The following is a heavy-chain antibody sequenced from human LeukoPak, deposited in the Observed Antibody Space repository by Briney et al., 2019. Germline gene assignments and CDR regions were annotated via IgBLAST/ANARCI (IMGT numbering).Heavy chain of an antibody. J-gene: IGHJ4*02. D-gene: IGHD6-13*01. Sequence: SETLSLTCTVSGGSISSYYWSWIRQPPGKGLEWIGYIYYSGSTNYNPSLKSRVTISVDTSKNQFSLKLSSVTAADTAVNYCARGSLAAAGDVFDYWGQGTLVTVSS. CDR1: GGSISSYY. CDR2: IYYSGST. V-gene: IGHV4-59*01. CDR3: ARGSLAAAGDVFDY.